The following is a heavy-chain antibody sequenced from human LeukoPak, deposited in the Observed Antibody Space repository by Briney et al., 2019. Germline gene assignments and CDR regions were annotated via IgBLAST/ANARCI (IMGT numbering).Heavy chain of an antibody. J-gene: IGHJ4*02. D-gene: IGHD3-10*01. CDR3: ARVGGAYYGSGSYYSGY. CDR1: GFTFSRYW. V-gene: IGHV3-7*01. Sequence: PGGSLRLSCAASGFTFSRYWMTWVRQAPGKGLEWVANIKQDGSEKYYVDSVKGRFTISRDNAKNSLHLQMNSLRAEDTAVYYCARVGGAYYGSGSYYSGYWGQGTLVTVSS. CDR2: IKQDGSEK.